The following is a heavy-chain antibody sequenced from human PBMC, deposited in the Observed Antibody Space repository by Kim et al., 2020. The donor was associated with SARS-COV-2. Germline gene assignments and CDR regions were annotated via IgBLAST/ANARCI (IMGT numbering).Heavy chain of an antibody. Sequence: YEQKFQGRVTITADESTSTAYMELSSLRSEDTAVYYCAGSSGSYLYYFDYWGQGTLVTVSS. CDR3: AGSSGSYLYYFDY. V-gene: IGHV1-69*01. D-gene: IGHD1-26*01. J-gene: IGHJ4*02.